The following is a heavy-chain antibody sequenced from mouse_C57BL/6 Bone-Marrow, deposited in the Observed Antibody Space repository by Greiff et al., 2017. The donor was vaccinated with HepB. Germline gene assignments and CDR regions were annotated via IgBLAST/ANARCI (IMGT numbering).Heavy chain of an antibody. V-gene: IGHV1-59*01. J-gene: IGHJ1*03. D-gene: IGHD2-4*01. CDR3: ARGGGYYDYGHWYFDV. Sequence: QVQLQQPGAELVRPGTSVKLSCKASGYTFTSYWMHWVKQRPGQGLEWIGVIDPSDSYTNYDQKFKGKATLTVDTSSSTAYMQLSSLTSEDSAVYYCARGGGYYDYGHWYFDVWGTGTTVTVSS. CDR2: IDPSDSYT. CDR1: GYTFTSYW.